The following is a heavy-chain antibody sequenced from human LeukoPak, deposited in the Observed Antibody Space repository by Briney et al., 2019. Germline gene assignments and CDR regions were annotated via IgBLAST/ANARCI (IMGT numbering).Heavy chain of an antibody. D-gene: IGHD6-13*01. V-gene: IGHV4-31*03. J-gene: IGHJ4*02. Sequence: PSETLSLTCTVSGGSISSGSYYWSWIRQHPGKGLEWIGYIYYSGSTYYNPSLKSRVTISVDTSKNHFSLKLSSVTAADTAVYYCARDRAAAEFDYWGQGTLVTVSS. CDR1: GGSISSGSYY. CDR2: IYYSGST. CDR3: ARDRAAAEFDY.